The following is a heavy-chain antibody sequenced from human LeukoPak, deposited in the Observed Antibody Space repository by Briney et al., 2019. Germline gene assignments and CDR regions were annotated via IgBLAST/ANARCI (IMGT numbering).Heavy chain of an antibody. V-gene: IGHV3-7*01. CDR1: GFPFSNYW. D-gene: IGHD2-2*01. J-gene: IGHJ4*02. CDR2: IKQDGSEK. Sequence: GGSLRLSCAAYGFPFSNYWMSWVRQAPGKGQEWMANIKQDGSEKYYVESVKGRFTISRDDAKHSLYLQMSSLRAEDTAVYYCARALDSSSSRYQAFEYWGQGTLVSVSS. CDR3: ARALDSSSSRYQAFEY.